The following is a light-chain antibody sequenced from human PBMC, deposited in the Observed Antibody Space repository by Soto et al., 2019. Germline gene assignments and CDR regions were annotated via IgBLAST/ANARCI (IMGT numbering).Light chain of an antibody. Sequence: QMTQSPSSLSASVGDRVIITCRADHSINNYLNWYQQKPGQVPKLLIYAASTLQSGVPSRFSDSGSERVFTLTINSLQPEDFATYYCQQSYSTLGTFGRGTRVEI. CDR2: AAS. CDR3: QQSYSTLGT. J-gene: IGKJ1*01. CDR1: HSINNY. V-gene: IGKV1-39*01.